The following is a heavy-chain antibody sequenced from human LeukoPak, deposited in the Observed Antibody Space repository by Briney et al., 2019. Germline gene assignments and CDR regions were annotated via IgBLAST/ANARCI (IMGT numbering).Heavy chain of an antibody. CDR3: ARGSLIRITMVRGVIIY. CDR1: GYTFTSYY. CDR2: INPSGGST. V-gene: IGHV1-46*01. D-gene: IGHD3-10*01. J-gene: IGHJ4*02. Sequence: ASVKVSCEASGYTFTSYYMHWVRQAPGQGLEWMGIINPSGGSTSYAQKFQGRVTMTRDTSTSTVYMELSSLRSEDTAVYYCARGSLIRITMVRGVIIYWGQGTLVTVSS.